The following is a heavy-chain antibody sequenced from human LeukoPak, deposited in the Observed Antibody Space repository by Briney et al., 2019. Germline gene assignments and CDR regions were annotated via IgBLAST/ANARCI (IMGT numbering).Heavy chain of an antibody. J-gene: IGHJ4*02. CDR1: GFTFSSYS. V-gene: IGHV3-21*01. CDR3: ARENEPRYYFDY. Sequence: GGSLRLSCAASGFTFSSYSMNWVRQAPGKGLEWVSSISSSSSYIYYADSVKGRFTISRDNAKNSLYLQMNSLRAEDTAVYYCARENEPRYYFDYWGQGTLVTVSS. CDR2: ISSSSSYI. D-gene: IGHD1-14*01.